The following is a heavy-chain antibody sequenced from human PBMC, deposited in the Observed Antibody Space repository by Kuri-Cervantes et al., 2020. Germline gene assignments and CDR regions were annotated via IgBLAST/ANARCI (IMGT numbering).Heavy chain of an antibody. D-gene: IGHD6-13*01. CDR3: AKDLIAAAKGRGVDAFDI. J-gene: IGHJ3*02. CDR2: ISWNSGSI. Sequence: SLKISCAASGFTFDDYAMHWVRQAPGKGLEWVSGISWNSGSIGYADSVKGRFTISRDNAKNSLYLQMNSLRAEDTALYYRAKDLIAAAKGRGVDAFDIWGQGTMVTVSS. V-gene: IGHV3-9*01. CDR1: GFTFDDYA.